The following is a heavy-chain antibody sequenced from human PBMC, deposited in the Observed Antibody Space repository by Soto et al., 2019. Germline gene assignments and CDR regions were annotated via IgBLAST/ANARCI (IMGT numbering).Heavy chain of an antibody. CDR2: ISSSGITV. V-gene: IGHV3-48*02. J-gene: IGHJ4*02. CDR1: GFTFSSYS. Sequence: GGSLRLSCAASGFTFSSYSMNWVRQAPGKGLEWVSYISSSGITVYYVDSVKGRFTISRDNAKNSLYLQMNSLRDEDTAVYYCARDSYDSSGYSGYWGQGTLVTVSS. CDR3: ARDSYDSSGYSGY. D-gene: IGHD3-22*01.